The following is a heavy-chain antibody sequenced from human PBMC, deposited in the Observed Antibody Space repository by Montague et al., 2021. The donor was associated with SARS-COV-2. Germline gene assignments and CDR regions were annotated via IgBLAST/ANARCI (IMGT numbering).Heavy chain of an antibody. J-gene: IGHJ4*02. CDR1: GGSFGDDH. Sequence: SETLSLTCGVYGGSFGDDHWSWIRQPPGKGLEWIGDIKQSGSTNYKPSLKSRVTISVDTSRNQFSLKLTSVTAADTAVYFCARGHLSVSMIVVVFPSASYYFDFWGQGALVTVSS. D-gene: IGHD3-22*01. CDR3: ARGHLSVSMIVVVFPSASYYFDF. CDR2: IKQSGST. V-gene: IGHV4-34*01.